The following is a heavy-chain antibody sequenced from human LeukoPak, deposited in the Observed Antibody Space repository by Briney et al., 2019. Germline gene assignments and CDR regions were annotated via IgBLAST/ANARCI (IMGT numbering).Heavy chain of an antibody. J-gene: IGHJ3*02. V-gene: IGHV1-18*04. Sequence: ASVKVSCKASGYTFTGYYMHWVRQAPGQGLEWMGWISTYNGNTNYAQKLQGRVTMTTDTSTSTAYMELRSLRSDDTAVYYCAREGDSESHHTFDMWGQGTMVTVSS. CDR1: GYTFTGYY. CDR3: AREGDSESHHTFDM. CDR2: ISTYNGNT. D-gene: IGHD1-26*01.